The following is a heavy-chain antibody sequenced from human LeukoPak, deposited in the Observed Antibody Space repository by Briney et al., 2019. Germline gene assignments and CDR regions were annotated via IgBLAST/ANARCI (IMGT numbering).Heavy chain of an antibody. CDR3: AGALVERGSGWYHDAFDI. V-gene: IGHV1-18*01. J-gene: IGHJ3*02. D-gene: IGHD6-19*01. CDR2: ISAYNGNT. Sequence: ASVKVSCKASGYTFTSYGISWVRQAPGQGLEWMGWISAYNGNTNYAQKLQGRVTMTTDTSTSTAYMELRSLRSDDTAVYYCAGALVERGSGWYHDAFDIWGQGTMVTVSS. CDR1: GYTFTSYG.